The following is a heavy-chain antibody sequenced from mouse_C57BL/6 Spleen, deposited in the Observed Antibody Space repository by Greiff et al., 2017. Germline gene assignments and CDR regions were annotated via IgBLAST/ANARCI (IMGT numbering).Heavy chain of an antibody. CDR2: ISSGGSYT. V-gene: IGHV5-6*01. Sequence: EVKLVESGGDLVKPGGSLKLSCAASGFTFSSYGMSWVRQTPDKRLEWVATISSGGSYTYYPDSVKGRFTISRDNAKNTLYLQMSSLKSEDTDMYNSARHYTYDDGAWFAYWGQGTLVTVSA. D-gene: IGHD2-12*01. CDR1: GFTFSSYG. J-gene: IGHJ3*01. CDR3: ARHYTYDDGAWFAY.